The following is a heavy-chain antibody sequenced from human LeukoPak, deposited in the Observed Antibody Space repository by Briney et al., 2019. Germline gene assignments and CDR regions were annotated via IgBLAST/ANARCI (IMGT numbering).Heavy chain of an antibody. CDR1: GGSFSGYY. CDR2: INHSGST. D-gene: IGHD6-13*01. CDR3: ARDSSSWYRNPFDH. Sequence: SETLSLTCAVYGGSFSGYYWSWIRQPPGKGLEWIGEINHSGSTNYNPSLKSRVTISVDTSKNQFSLKLSSVTAADTAVYYCARDSSSWYRNPFDHWGQGTLVTVSS. V-gene: IGHV4-34*01. J-gene: IGHJ4*02.